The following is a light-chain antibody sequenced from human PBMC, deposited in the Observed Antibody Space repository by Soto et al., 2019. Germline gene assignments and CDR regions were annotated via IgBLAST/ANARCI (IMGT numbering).Light chain of an antibody. CDR3: QSYGTSLSGLYV. CDR1: SSNIGAGKD. Sequence: SVLTQPPSVSGAPGQRVTISCTGSSSNIGAGKDVNWFQQLPGTAPKLLIYADSNRPSGVPDRFSGSKSGSSASLAITGLQVEDEADYYCQSYGTSLSGLYVFGTGTKVNV. V-gene: IGLV1-40*01. J-gene: IGLJ1*01. CDR2: ADS.